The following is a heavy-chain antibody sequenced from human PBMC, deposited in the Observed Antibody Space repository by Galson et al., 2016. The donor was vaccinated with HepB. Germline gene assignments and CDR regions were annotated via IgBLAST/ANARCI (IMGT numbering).Heavy chain of an antibody. J-gene: IGHJ4*02. Sequence: SVKVSCKASGGTSSTYAISWVRQAPGQGLEWMGGIIPIFGRANYAQKFQGRVTVTADKSTSTAYMELSSLRSEDTAVYFCARVREATMVRRYYFDYWGQGTLVTVSS. V-gene: IGHV1-69*06. D-gene: IGHD3-10*01. CDR3: ARVREATMVRRYYFDY. CDR2: IIPIFGRA. CDR1: GGTSSTYA.